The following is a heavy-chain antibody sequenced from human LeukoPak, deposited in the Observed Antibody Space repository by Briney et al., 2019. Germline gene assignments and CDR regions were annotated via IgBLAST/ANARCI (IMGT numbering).Heavy chain of an antibody. CDR3: AELGITMIGGV. V-gene: IGHV3-11*04. CDR1: GFRFSNSW. J-gene: IGHJ6*04. Sequence: GGSLRVSCAASGFRFSNSWMSWVRQAPGKGLEWVSYISSSGSTIYYADSVKGRFTISRDNAKNSLYLQMNSLRAEDTAVYYCAELGITMIGGVWGKGTTVTISS. CDR2: ISSSGSTI. D-gene: IGHD3-10*02.